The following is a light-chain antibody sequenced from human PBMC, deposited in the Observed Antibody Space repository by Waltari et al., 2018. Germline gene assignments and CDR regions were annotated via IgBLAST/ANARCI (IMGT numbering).Light chain of an antibody. CDR3: CSYAGSSIWV. J-gene: IGLJ1*01. Sequence: QSALTHPPSVAGSPGQSITISCTGTSSAVGSYNLVSWYQQHPVKAPKLRIYEVSKRPSGVSNRFSGSESGNTASLTISGLQAEDEADYYCCSYAGSSIWVFGTGTKVTVL. V-gene: IGLV2-23*02. CDR1: SSAVGSYNL. CDR2: EVS.